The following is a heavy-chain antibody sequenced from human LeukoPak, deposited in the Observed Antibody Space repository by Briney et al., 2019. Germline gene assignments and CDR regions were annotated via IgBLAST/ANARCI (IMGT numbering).Heavy chain of an antibody. CDR2: IYYSGST. CDR1: GGSISSYY. Sequence: SETLSLTCTVSGGSISSYYWSWIRQAPGKGLEWIGYIYYSGSTNYNPSLKSRVTISVDTSKNQFSLKLSSVTAADTAVYYCARDGYYYDSSGYYPWGQGTLVTVSS. V-gene: IGHV4-59*01. J-gene: IGHJ5*02. D-gene: IGHD3-22*01. CDR3: ARDGYYYDSSGYYP.